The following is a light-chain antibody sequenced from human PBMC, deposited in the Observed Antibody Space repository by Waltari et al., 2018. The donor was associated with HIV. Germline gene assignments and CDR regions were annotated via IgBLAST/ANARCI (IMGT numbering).Light chain of an antibody. CDR2: TAS. CDR1: QSISGY. V-gene: IGKV1-39*01. Sequence: DIQMTQSPSSLSASVGDRVTITCRASQSISGYLNWYQQKPGKAPNLLIYTASSLQSGVPSRFSGSGFGTDFTLTISSLQPEDFATYYCQQSYTTPRTFGQGTKVEI. CDR3: QQSYTTPRT. J-gene: IGKJ1*01.